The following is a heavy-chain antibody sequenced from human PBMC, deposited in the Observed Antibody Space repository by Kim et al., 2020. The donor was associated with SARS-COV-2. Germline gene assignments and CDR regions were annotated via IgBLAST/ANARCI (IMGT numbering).Heavy chain of an antibody. J-gene: IGHJ6*02. V-gene: IGHV1-18*01. CDR2: ISASNGNT. D-gene: IGHD3-22*01. CDR3: ARDYYDSSGYYYYYYGLDV. CDR1: GYTFSRFG. Sequence: ASVKVSSKASGYTFSRFGISWVRQAPGQGLEWMGWISASNGNTNYAEKFQGRVTMTTDTSASTAYMELRSLRSADTAAYYCARDYYDSSGYYYYYYGLDVWGQGTTVTVSS.